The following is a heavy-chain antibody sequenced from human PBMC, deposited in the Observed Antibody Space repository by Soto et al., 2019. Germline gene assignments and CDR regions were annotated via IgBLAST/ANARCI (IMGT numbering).Heavy chain of an antibody. Sequence: GGSLRLSCAASGFTFSSYAMSWVRQAPGKGLEWVSAISGSGGSTYYADSVKGRFTISRDNSKNTLYLQMNSLRAEDTAVYYCAKMHSSGSGGSDLNYWGQGTLVTVSS. D-gene: IGHD6-19*01. CDR3: AKMHSSGSGGSDLNY. J-gene: IGHJ4*02. CDR1: GFTFSSYA. V-gene: IGHV3-23*01. CDR2: ISGSGGST.